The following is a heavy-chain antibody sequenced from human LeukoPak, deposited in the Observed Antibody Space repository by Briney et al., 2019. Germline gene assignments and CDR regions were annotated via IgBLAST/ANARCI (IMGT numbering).Heavy chain of an antibody. D-gene: IGHD3-16*01. CDR2: ITGSGDSA. Sequence: GGSLRLSCAASGFTFSSYAMTWVRQAPGKGLEWVSAITGSGDSAYYSDSVKGRFTISRDQSKSAEYLQMTSLRAEDTAVFYCAKGTTDYDASDPLDFWGQGSLVTVSS. J-gene: IGHJ4*02. CDR1: GFTFSSYA. CDR3: AKGTTDYDASDPLDF. V-gene: IGHV3-23*01.